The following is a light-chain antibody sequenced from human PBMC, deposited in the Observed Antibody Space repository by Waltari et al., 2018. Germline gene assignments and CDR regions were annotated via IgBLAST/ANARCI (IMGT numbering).Light chain of an antibody. CDR2: GHH. V-gene: IGLV1-44*01. J-gene: IGLJ3*02. CDR1: SSNIGTNS. CDR3: AAWDDSLSGLV. Sequence: QSVLTQPPSASGTPGQRVTISCSGSSSNIGTNSVNWYQQLPGTAPKLLIYGHHQRPTGVPDRFSGSKSGSSASLAISGLQSEDEADYYCAAWDDSLSGLVFGGGTKVTVL.